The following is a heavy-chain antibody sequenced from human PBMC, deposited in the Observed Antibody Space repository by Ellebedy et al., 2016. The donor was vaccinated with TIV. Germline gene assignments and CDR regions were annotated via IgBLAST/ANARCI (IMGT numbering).Heavy chain of an antibody. Sequence: PSETLSLTCSVSGGSLSSSSYYWDWIRQPPGKGLEWIGSLYYTGSTYYNPSLKSRVTISVDTSKNQFSLKLKSVTAADTAMYYCARHQNFDLLSGFDYWGQGTLGTVSS. CDR2: LYYTGST. V-gene: IGHV4-39*01. J-gene: IGHJ4*02. CDR1: GGSLSSSSYY. CDR3: ARHQNFDLLSGFDY. D-gene: IGHD3-9*01.